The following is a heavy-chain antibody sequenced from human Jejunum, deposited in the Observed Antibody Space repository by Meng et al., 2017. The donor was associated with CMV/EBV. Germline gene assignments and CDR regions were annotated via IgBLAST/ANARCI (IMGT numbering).Heavy chain of an antibody. CDR1: GFTFSSYG. J-gene: IGHJ4*02. CDR3: AKGLGSRQPFDY. Sequence: SCAGSGFTFSSYGVGGVRQAPGKGLEWVSAIGGDGTTYYADSVKGRFTISRDNSKNTLYLHMNSLRAEDTAVYYCAKGLGSRQPFDYWGQGTLVTVSS. CDR2: IGGDGTT. D-gene: IGHD3-9*01. V-gene: IGHV3-23*01.